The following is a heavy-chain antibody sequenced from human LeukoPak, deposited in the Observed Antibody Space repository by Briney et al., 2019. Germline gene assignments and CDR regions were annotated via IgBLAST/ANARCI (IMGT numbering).Heavy chain of an antibody. Sequence: PGESLQISCQGSGYSFTSYWIGWVRQMPGKGLEWMGIIYPGDSDTRYSPSFQGQVTISADKSISTAYLQWSSLKASDTAMYYCARHPTVTDLAYCGGDCYSGFDYWGQGTLVTVSS. CDR2: IYPGDSDT. V-gene: IGHV5-51*01. D-gene: IGHD2-21*02. J-gene: IGHJ4*02. CDR3: ARHPTVTDLAYCGGDCYSGFDY. CDR1: GYSFTSYW.